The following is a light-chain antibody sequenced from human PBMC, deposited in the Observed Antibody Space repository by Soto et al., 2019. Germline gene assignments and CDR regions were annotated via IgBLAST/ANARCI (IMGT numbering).Light chain of an antibody. V-gene: IGKV3-15*01. CDR3: QQYDDWLPIT. CDR1: QSVSSN. J-gene: IGKJ5*01. CDR2: GAS. Sequence: IVMTQSPATLSVSPGERATLSCRASQSVSSNLAWYQQKPGQAPRVFIYGASTRATGIPARFSGSGSGTEFTLTISSLQSEDFAVYYCQQYDDWLPITFGQGTRLEIK.